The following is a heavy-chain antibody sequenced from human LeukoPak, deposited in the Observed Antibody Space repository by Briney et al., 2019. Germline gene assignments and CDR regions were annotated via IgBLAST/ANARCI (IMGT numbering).Heavy chain of an antibody. CDR3: ARELRYDFWSGYHTDAFDI. V-gene: IGHV1-2*02. D-gene: IGHD3-3*01. J-gene: IGHJ3*02. CDR2: INPNSGGT. CDR1: GYTFTGYY. Sequence: GASVKVSCKASGYTFTGYYMHWVRQAPGQGLEWMGWINPNSGGTNYAQKFQGRVTMTRDTSISTAYMELSRLRSDDTAVYYCARELRYDFWSGYHTDAFDIWGRGTMVTVSS.